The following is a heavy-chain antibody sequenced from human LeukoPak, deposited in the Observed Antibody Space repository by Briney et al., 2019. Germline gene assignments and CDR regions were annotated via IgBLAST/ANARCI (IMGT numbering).Heavy chain of an antibody. V-gene: IGHV3-7*01. CDR3: TRDRSRAEDD. CDR2: INQGGSDK. D-gene: IGHD1-14*01. Sequence: PGGSLRLSCAASGFTFSGHWMSWVRQAPGKGLEWVANINQGGSDKYYVDSVKGRFTISRDNAKNLLYLQMNSLRGEKTAVYYCTRDRSRAEDDWGQGTLVTVSS. J-gene: IGHJ4*02. CDR1: GFTFSGHW.